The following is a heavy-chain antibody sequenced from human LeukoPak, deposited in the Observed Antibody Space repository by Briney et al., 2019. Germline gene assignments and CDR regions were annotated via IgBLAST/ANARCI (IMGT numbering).Heavy chain of an antibody. D-gene: IGHD2-2*01. Sequence: SETLSLTCTVSGGSINSGGYYWSWIRQPPGKGLEWIGEINHSGSTNYNPSLKSRVTISVDTSKNQFSLKLSSVTAADTAVYYCARSCCSSTSCYNDYWGQGTLVTVSS. V-gene: IGHV4-34*01. CDR2: INHSGST. J-gene: IGHJ4*02. CDR3: ARSCCSSTSCYNDY. CDR1: GGSINSGGYY.